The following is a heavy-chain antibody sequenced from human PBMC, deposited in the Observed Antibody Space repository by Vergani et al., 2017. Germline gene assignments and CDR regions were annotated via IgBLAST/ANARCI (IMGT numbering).Heavy chain of an antibody. V-gene: IGHV4-39*01. CDR1: GGSISSSSYY. J-gene: IGHJ6*02. D-gene: IGHD1-1*01. CDR2: IYYSGST. CDR3: ASEKKLEPTLHFGMDV. Sequence: QLQLQESGPGLVKPSETLSLTCTVSGGSISSSSYYWGWIRQPPGKGLEWIGSIYYSGSTYYNPSLKSRVTISLDTSQSQFSLKLSSLTAADTAVYYCASEKKLEPTLHFGMDVWGQGTTVTVAS.